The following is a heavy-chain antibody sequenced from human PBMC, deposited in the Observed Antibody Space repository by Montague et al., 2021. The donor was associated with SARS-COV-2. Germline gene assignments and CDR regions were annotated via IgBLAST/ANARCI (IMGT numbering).Heavy chain of an antibody. CDR2: ITHTGNR. Sequence: SETLSLTCAVYGGSSTNYFWTWIRQTLAKGLEWIGEITHTGNRDFNPSLKSRVILSVDKSKSQFSLKLTSVTAADTGVYYCARGTGQQLVFSYVYYGMDIWGQGTTVSVSS. D-gene: IGHD5-24*01. CDR1: GGSSTNYF. V-gene: IGHV4-34*01. J-gene: IGHJ6*02. CDR3: ARGTGQQLVFSYVYYGMDI.